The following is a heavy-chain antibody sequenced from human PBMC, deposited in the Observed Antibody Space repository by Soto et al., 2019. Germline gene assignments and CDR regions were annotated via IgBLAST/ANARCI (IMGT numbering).Heavy chain of an antibody. CDR1: GFTFSSFA. V-gene: IGHV3-30-3*02. Sequence: QVQLVESGGGVVQPGRSLRLSCAASGFTFSSFAMHWVRQAPGKGLEWVAVTSSDGSNKYYADSVKGRFTISRDNSKKTGYLHMNSRRADDTAVYYCAKNSGSSGRADAFDIWGQGTMVTVSA. CDR2: TSSDGSNK. D-gene: IGHD6-19*01. J-gene: IGHJ3*02. CDR3: AKNSGSSGRADAFDI.